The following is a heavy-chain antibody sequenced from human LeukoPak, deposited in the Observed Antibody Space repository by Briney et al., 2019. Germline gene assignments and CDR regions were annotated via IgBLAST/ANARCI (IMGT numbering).Heavy chain of an antibody. CDR1: GYTFTGYY. CDR3: ARDPRGYNWFDP. V-gene: IGHV1-2*02. J-gene: IGHJ5*02. CDR2: INPNSGGT. Sequence: ASVKVSCRASGYTFTGYYMHWVRQAPGQGLEWMGWINPNSGGTNYAQKFQGRVTMTRDTSISTAYMELSRLRSDDTAVYYCARDPRGYNWFDPWGQGTLVTVSS.